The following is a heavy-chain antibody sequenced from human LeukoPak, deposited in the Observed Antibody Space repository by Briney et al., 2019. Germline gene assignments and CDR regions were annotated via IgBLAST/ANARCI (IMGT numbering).Heavy chain of an antibody. D-gene: IGHD5-18*01. CDR1: GGSINSSNYY. Sequence: SETLSLTCTVSGGSINSSNYYWGWIRQPPGKGLEWIGSIYYSGSTYYNPSLKSRVTISVDTSKNQFSLKLTSVTAADTAVYYCARGARGYSYGWGQGTLVTVSS. V-gene: IGHV4-39*01. CDR2: IYYSGST. J-gene: IGHJ4*02. CDR3: ARGARGYSYG.